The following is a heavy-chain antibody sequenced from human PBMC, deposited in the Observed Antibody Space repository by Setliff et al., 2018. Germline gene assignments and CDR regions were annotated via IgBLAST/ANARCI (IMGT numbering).Heavy chain of an antibody. CDR1: GFTFTSYA. Sequence: GALRLSCAASGFTFTSYAMNWVRQAPGKGLEWVSAISGSGGSTDYADSVKGRFTISRDNADDSLYLQMDSLRAEDTAVYYCARSESCGYRAFDSWGQGALVTVSS. V-gene: IGHV3-23*01. CDR2: ISGSGGST. D-gene: IGHD3-22*01. J-gene: IGHJ4*02. CDR3: ARSESCGYRAFDS.